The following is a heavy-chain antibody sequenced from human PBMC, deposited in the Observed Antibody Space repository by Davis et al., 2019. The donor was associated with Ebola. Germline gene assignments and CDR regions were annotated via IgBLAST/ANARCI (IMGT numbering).Heavy chain of an antibody. V-gene: IGHV3-53*01. CDR3: ARERGVRGVIYYYYGMDV. D-gene: IGHD3-10*01. CDR2: IYSGGST. J-gene: IGHJ6*02. CDR1: GFTFSSYA. Sequence: GESLKISCAASGFTFSSYAMSWVRQAPGKGLEWVSVIYSGGSTYYADSVKGRFTISRDNSKNTLYLQMNSLRAEDTAVYYWARERGVRGVIYYYYGMDVWGQGTTVTVSS.